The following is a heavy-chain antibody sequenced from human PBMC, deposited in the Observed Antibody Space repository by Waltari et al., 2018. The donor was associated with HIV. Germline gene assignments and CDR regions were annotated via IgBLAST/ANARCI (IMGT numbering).Heavy chain of an antibody. CDR2: TDQTGRT. V-gene: IGHV4-34*01. Sequence: QVELQQWGTGLLKTSETLSLKCAVYGESFSDYHREPYQSFNRYNWNWFRQPPGKGLGRIGETDQTGRTNSSPSLKSRLSMSINTIKKRFSLKLISVTAADTAVYYCARGVSPDHLWASYPDFWGQGTLVTVSS. J-gene: IGHJ4*02. CDR1: GESFSDYHREPYQSFNRYN. CDR3: ARGVSPDHLWASYPDF. D-gene: IGHD3-16*02.